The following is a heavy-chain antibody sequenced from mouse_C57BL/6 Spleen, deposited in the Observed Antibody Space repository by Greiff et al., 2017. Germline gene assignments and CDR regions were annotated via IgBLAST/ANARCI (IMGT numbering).Heavy chain of an antibody. CDR1: GYTFTDYN. J-gene: IGHJ1*03. Sequence: VQLQQSGPELVKPGASVKIPCKASGYTFTDYNMDWVKQSHGKSLEWIGDINPNNGGTIYNQKFKGKATLTVDKSSSTAYMELRSLTSEYTAVYYFARGGSSPFYWYFDVWGTGTTVTVAS. V-gene: IGHV1-18*01. CDR3: ARGGSSPFYWYFDV. D-gene: IGHD1-1*01. CDR2: INPNNGGT.